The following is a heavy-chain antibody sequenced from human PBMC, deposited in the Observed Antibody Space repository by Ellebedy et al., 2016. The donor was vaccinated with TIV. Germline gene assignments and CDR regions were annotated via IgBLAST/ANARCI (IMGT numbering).Heavy chain of an antibody. Sequence: PGGSLRLSCAASGSTFSNSWMFWVRQAPGKGLVWVARIDTDGTITTYADSVKGRFTISRYNAKNTLYLEMNSLRAEDTGMYFCARSGSYGYWGQGTLVTVSS. CDR3: ARSGSYGY. D-gene: IGHD1-26*01. V-gene: IGHV3-74*01. J-gene: IGHJ4*02. CDR1: GSTFSNSW. CDR2: IDTDGTIT.